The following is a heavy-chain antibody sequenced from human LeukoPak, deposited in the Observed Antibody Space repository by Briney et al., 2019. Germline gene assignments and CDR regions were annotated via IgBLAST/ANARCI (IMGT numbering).Heavy chain of an antibody. CDR1: GGSISSGGYY. J-gene: IGHJ5*02. CDR2: IYYSGST. Sequence: SETLSLTCTVSGGSISSGGYYGGWIRQPPGKGLEWIGSIYYSGSTYYNPSLKSRVTISVDTSKNQFSLKLTSVTAADAALYYCARQYSSGWPWFDPWGQGTLVTVSS. D-gene: IGHD6-19*01. V-gene: IGHV4-39*01. CDR3: ARQYSSGWPWFDP.